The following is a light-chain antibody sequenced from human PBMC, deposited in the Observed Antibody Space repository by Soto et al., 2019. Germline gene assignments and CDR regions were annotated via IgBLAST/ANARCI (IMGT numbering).Light chain of an antibody. Sequence: DTQMTQSPPSLSASVGDSVTITCRASQGIGTSLAWYQQKPGKVPKLLIYTASTLQSGVPSRFSGSGSGTDFTLTISSLQPDDVATYYCQKYSSATLTFGGGSKVEIK. CDR3: QKYSSATLT. CDR1: QGIGTS. V-gene: IGKV1-27*01. CDR2: TAS. J-gene: IGKJ4*01.